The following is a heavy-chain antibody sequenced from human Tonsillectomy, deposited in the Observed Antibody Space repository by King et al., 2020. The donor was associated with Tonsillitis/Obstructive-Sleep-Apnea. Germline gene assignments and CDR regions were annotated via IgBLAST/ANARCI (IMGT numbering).Heavy chain of an antibody. D-gene: IGHD6-13*01. Sequence: VPLPASGPGLVTPSATLSLPCTVSGGSVSSSSYYWSWIRQPPGQGLAWIGYIYYSGSPNYNPSLKSRVTLSLDTSKNQFSLKLSSMTAADTAVYDCARARPVLYSSSGYGYYFDYWGQGTLVTVSA. CDR1: GGSVSSSSYY. CDR3: ARARPVLYSSSGYGYYFDY. J-gene: IGHJ4*02. CDR2: IYYSGSP. V-gene: IGHV4-61*01.